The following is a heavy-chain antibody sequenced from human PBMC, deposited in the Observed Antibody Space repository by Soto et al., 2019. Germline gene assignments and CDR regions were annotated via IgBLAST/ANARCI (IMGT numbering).Heavy chain of an antibody. V-gene: IGHV1-58*01. CDR1: GFPFSSSV. D-gene: IGHD4-17*01. J-gene: IGHJ2*01. CDR2: IVVGSGHT. CDR3: ATPYYGDYWYFDL. Sequence: QMQLVQSGPEVKKPGTSVKVSCKASGFPFSSSVVQWVRQGRGQRLEWIGWIVVGSGHTKYAQKFQERVSITRDMSTSTAYVELTSLRSEDTAMYYCATPYYGDYWYFDLWGRGTLVTVSS.